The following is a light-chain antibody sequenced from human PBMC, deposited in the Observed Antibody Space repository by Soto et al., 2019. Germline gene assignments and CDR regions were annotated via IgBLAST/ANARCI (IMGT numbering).Light chain of an antibody. J-gene: IGKJ1*01. Sequence: EIVMTQSPATLSVSPGERATLSCRASQSVSSNLAWYQQKPGQAPRLLMYGASTRATGIPARFSGSGSGTEFTLTISRLQSEDFAVYYCQQYNNWPRTFGQGTKVEIK. CDR1: QSVSSN. CDR2: GAS. CDR3: QQYNNWPRT. V-gene: IGKV3-15*01.